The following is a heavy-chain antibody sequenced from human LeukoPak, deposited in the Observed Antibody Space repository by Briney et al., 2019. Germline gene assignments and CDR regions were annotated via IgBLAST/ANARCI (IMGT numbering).Heavy chain of an antibody. D-gene: IGHD3-22*01. CDR3: ARDLDYDSSGYYRPWPDYFDY. CDR1: GFTFSDYY. Sequence: PGGSLRLSCAASGFTFSDYYMSWIRQAPGKGLEWVSYISSSSSTIYYADSVKGRFTISRDNAKNSLYLQMNSLRAEDTAVYYCARDLDYDSSGYYRPWPDYFDYWGQGTLVTVSS. V-gene: IGHV3-11*04. J-gene: IGHJ4*02. CDR2: ISSSSSTI.